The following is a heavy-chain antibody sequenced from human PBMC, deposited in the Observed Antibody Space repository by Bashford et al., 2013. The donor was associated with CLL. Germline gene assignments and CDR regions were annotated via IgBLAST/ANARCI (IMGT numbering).Heavy chain of an antibody. J-gene: IGHJ4*02. D-gene: IGHD6-19*01. CDR2: IIPIFGTA. V-gene: IGHV1-69*13. CDR1: GGTFSTYA. Sequence: SVKVSCKASGGTFSTYAINWVRQAPGQGLEWMGGIIPIFGTANYAQKFQGRVTITADESTSTAYMELSSLRSEDTAVYFCARDKDPTRSGWIGDYWGQGTLVTVSS. CDR3: ARDKDPTRSGWIGDY.